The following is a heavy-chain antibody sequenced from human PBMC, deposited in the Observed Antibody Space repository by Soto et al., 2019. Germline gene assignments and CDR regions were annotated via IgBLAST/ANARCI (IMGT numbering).Heavy chain of an antibody. CDR3: ARNADYSMYYFAY. CDR1: GGSISSYY. Sequence: SETLSLTCTVSGGSISSYYLSWFRQPPGKGLEWIGYIYYSGSTNYNPSLKSRVTISVDTSKNQFSLKLSSVTAADTAVYYCARNADYSMYYFAYWGQGTLVTVSS. J-gene: IGHJ4*02. D-gene: IGHD2-21*01. V-gene: IGHV4-59*01. CDR2: IYYSGST.